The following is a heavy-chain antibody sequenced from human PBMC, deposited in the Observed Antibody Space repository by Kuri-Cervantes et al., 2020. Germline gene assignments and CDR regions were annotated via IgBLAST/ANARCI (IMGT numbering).Heavy chain of an antibody. CDR3: ARGGGPEYGSPYGMDV. D-gene: IGHD6-6*01. CDR2: ISYDGSNK. J-gene: IGHJ6*02. CDR1: GFTFSSYA. V-gene: IGHV3-30-3*01. Sequence: GGSLRLSCAASGFTFSSYAMHWVRQAPGKGLEWVAVISYDGSNKYYADSVKGRFTISRDNSENTLYLQMNSLRAEDTAVYYCARGGGPEYGSPYGMDVWGQGPT.